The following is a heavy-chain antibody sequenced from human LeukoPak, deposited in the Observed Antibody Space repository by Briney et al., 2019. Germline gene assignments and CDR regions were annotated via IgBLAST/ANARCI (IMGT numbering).Heavy chain of an antibody. CDR2: ISTYHGNT. CDR1: GGTFSSYA. CDR3: ARVESRYYYDSSGLNIDAFDI. D-gene: IGHD3-22*01. J-gene: IGHJ3*02. Sequence: ASVKVSCKASGGTFSSYAITWVRQAPGQGLEWMGWISTYHGNTNYAQNLQGRVTMTTDTSTSTAYMELRSLRSDDTAVYYCARVESRYYYDSSGLNIDAFDIWGQGTMVTVSS. V-gene: IGHV1-18*01.